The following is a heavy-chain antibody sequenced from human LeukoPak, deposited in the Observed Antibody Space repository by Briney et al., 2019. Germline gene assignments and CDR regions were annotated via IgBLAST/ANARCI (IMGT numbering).Heavy chain of an antibody. Sequence: GASVKASCKASGYTFTSFDINWVRQATGQGLEWMGWMNPNSGHTGYAQKFQGRVTMTRNTSISTAYMELSSLRSEDTAVYYCARATVTTKNWYFDLWGRGTLVTVSS. CDR3: ARATVTTKNWYFDL. CDR2: MNPNSGHT. D-gene: IGHD4-17*01. V-gene: IGHV1-8*01. CDR1: GYTFTSFD. J-gene: IGHJ2*01.